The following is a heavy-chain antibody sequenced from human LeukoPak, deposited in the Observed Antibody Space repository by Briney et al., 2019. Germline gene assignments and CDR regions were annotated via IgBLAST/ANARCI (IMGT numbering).Heavy chain of an antibody. J-gene: IGHJ5*02. CDR1: GGSISSYY. Sequence: SETLSLTCTVSGGSISSYYWSWIRQPPGKGLEWIGYNYYSGSTNYNPSLKSRVTISVDTSKNQFSLKLSSVTAADTAVYYCARDLGIAARPSWFDPWGQGTLVTVSS. CDR3: ARDLGIAARPSWFDP. D-gene: IGHD6-6*01. CDR2: NYYSGST. V-gene: IGHV4-59*01.